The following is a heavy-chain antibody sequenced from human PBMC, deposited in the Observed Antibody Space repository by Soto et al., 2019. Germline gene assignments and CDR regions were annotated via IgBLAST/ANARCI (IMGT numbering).Heavy chain of an antibody. Sequence: GGSLRPSCAASGFTFSDYYMNWDRQAPGKGLEWVSSISSSSSYIYYAGSVKGRFTISRDNAKNSLYLQMNSLRAEDTAVYYCARVPMGGLAYCGGDCYPDYWGQGTLVTVSS. CDR2: ISSSSSYI. J-gene: IGHJ4*02. V-gene: IGHV3-21*01. CDR1: GFTFSDYY. CDR3: ARVPMGGLAYCGGDCYPDY. D-gene: IGHD2-21*02.